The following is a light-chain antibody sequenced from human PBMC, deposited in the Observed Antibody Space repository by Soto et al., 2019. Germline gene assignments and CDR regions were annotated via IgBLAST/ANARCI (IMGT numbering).Light chain of an antibody. Sequence: QSALTQPASVSGSPGQSITISCTGTSSDVGGYNYVSWYQHHPGKAPKLMIYEVSNRPSGVSDRFSGSKSGSTASLTISGLQAEDEADYYCTSYTSSTTYVVFGGGTKLTVL. CDR3: TSYTSSTTYVV. CDR2: EVS. V-gene: IGLV2-14*01. CDR1: SSDVGGYNY. J-gene: IGLJ2*01.